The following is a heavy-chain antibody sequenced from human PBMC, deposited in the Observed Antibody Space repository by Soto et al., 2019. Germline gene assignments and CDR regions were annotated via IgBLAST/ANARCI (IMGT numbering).Heavy chain of an antibody. V-gene: IGHV3-33*01. CDR1: GFTFSSYG. J-gene: IGHJ4*02. Sequence: QVQLVESGGGVVQPGRSLRLSCAASGFTFSSYGMHWVRQAPGKGLEWVAVIWYDGSNKYYADSVKGRFTISRDNSKNTLYLQMNSLRVEDTAVYYCARDRGVGGSWLDYWGQGTLVTVSS. D-gene: IGHD6-13*01. CDR2: IWYDGSNK. CDR3: ARDRGVGGSWLDY.